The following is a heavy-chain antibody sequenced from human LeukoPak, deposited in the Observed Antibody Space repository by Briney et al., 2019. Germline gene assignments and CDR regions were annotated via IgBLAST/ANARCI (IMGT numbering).Heavy chain of an antibody. CDR2: IRYDGTNK. D-gene: IGHD3-22*01. V-gene: IGHV3-30*02. Sequence: GGSLKPSCAASGFTFSSYAMHWVRQAPGKGLEWVTFIRYDGTNKYYADPVKGRLPISRDNSKNTLYLQCTSWRLEERAVYYCAKKWSRDYDSSGINYAFDILGQGTMGTVSS. CDR3: AKKWSRDYDSSGINYAFDI. CDR1: GFTFSSYA. J-gene: IGHJ3*02.